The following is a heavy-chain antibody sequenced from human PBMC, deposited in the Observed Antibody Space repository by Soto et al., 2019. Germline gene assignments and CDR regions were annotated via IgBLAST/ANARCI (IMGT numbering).Heavy chain of an antibody. J-gene: IGHJ3*02. Sequence: QVQLQQWGAGLLKPSETLSLTCAVYGGSFSGYYWSWIRQPPGKGLEWIGEINHSGSTNYNASLKSRVTISVDTSKNQFSLKLSSVTAADTAVYYCARGKPGYSKDAFDIWGQGTMVTVSS. CDR1: GGSFSGYY. CDR3: ARGKPGYSKDAFDI. D-gene: IGHD4-4*01. V-gene: IGHV4-34*01. CDR2: INHSGST.